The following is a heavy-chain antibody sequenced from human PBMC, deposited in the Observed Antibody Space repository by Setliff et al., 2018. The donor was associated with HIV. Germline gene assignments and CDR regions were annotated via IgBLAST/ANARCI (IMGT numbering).Heavy chain of an antibody. Sequence: GASVKVSCKASGYTFNNYGISWVRQAPGQGLEWMGWINTHSGYTNYAQNVQGRVTVTMDTSTSTAYMELRSLKSYDTAVYYCARGKTWLRFLDYWGQGTLVTVSS. V-gene: IGHV1-18*01. CDR2: INTHSGYT. CDR3: ARGKTWLRFLDY. CDR1: GYTFNNYG. J-gene: IGHJ4*02. D-gene: IGHD5-12*01.